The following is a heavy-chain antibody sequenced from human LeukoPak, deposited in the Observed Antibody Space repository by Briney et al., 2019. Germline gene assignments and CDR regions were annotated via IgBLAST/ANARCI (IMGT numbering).Heavy chain of an antibody. Sequence: GESLKISCKGSGYSFTSYWIGWVRQMPGKGLEWMGIIYPGDSDTSYSPSFHGHVTISADKSISPAYLQWSSLKASDTAMYYCARSGAVSCSGGSCYQYYYYYYYMDVWGKGTTVTVSS. D-gene: IGHD2-15*01. J-gene: IGHJ6*03. CDR2: IYPGDSDT. CDR1: GYSFTSYW. V-gene: IGHV5-51*01. CDR3: ARSGAVSCSGGSCYQYYYYYYYMDV.